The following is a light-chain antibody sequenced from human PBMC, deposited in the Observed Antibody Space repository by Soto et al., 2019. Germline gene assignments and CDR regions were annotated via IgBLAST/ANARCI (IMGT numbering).Light chain of an antibody. CDR3: QQYDNLPPYT. CDR2: DAS. CDR1: QDISNY. V-gene: IGKV1-33*01. J-gene: IGKJ2*01. Sequence: DLQMTQSPSSLSASVGDRVTITCQASQDISNYLNWYQQKPGKAPKLLIYDASNLETGVPSRSSGSGSGTEFTFTISSLQPEDIATYYCQQYDNLPPYTFGQGTKLEIK.